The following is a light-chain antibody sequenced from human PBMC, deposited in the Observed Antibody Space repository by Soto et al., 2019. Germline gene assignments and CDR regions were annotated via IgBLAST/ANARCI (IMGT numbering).Light chain of an antibody. Sequence: AIQLTQSPSSLSASVGDRVTITCRASQGISSALAWYQQKPGKAPKLLIYDASSLESGVPSRFSGSGSGTHFTLTISSLQPEDFATYYCQQFNNYPPFTFGPGTKVDIK. CDR1: QGISSA. J-gene: IGKJ3*01. V-gene: IGKV1D-13*01. CDR3: QQFNNYPPFT. CDR2: DAS.